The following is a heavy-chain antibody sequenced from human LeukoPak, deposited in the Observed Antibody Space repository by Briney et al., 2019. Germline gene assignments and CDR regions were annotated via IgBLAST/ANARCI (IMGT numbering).Heavy chain of an antibody. CDR1: GDSVSSNSAA. J-gene: IGHJ5*02. Sequence: SQTLSLTCAISGDSVSSNSAAWNWIRQSPSRGLEWLGRTYYRSKWYNDYAVSVKSRITINPDTSKDQFSLQLNSVTPEDTAVYYCARGSLPSWYGYNWFDPWGQGTLVTVSS. CDR2: TYYRSKWYN. CDR3: ARGSLPSWYGYNWFDP. D-gene: IGHD6-13*01. V-gene: IGHV6-1*01.